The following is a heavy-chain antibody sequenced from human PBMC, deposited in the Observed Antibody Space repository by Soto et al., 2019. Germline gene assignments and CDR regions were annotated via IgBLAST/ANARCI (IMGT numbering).Heavy chain of an antibody. CDR2: IKSKINGGTT. CDR1: GFTFSDAW. V-gene: IGHV3-15*01. Sequence: GGSLRLSCAGSGFTFSDAWMNWVRQAPGKGLEWLGGIKSKINGGTTDYAAPVTGRFTTSRDDSQNTVYLQMNSLTTEDTAVYYCSTGGYYFDYWGQGTLVTVSS. J-gene: IGHJ4*02. D-gene: IGHD3-10*01. CDR3: STGGYYFDY.